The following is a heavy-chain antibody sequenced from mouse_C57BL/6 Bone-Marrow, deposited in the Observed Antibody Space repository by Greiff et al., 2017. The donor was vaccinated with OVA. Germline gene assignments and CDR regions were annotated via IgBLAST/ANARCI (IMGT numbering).Heavy chain of an antibody. CDR3: ARGGYYGYPWFAY. D-gene: IGHD2-2*01. J-gene: IGHJ3*01. CDR2: FHPYNDDT. CDR1: GYTFTTYP. Sequence: VQLQQSGAELVKPGASVKMSCKASGYTFTTYPIEWMKQNHGKSLEWIGNFHPYNDDTKYNEKFKGKVTLTVEKSSSTVYLELSRLTSDDSAVYYCARGGYYGYPWFAYWGQGTLVTVSA. V-gene: IGHV1-47*01.